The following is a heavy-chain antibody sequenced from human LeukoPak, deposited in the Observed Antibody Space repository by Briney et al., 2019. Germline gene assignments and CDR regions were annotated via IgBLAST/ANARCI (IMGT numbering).Heavy chain of an antibody. J-gene: IGHJ6*03. V-gene: IGHV4-39*07. CDR2: IYYSGST. CDR3: ARRPLRRVWFGESNYYYYMDV. D-gene: IGHD3-10*01. CDR1: GGSISSSSYY. Sequence: TSETLSLTCTVSGGSISSSSYYWGWIRQPPGKGLEWIGSIYYSGSTYYNPSLKSRVTISVDTSKNQFSLKLSSVTAADTAVYYCARRPLRRVWFGESNYYYYMDVWGKGTTVTISS.